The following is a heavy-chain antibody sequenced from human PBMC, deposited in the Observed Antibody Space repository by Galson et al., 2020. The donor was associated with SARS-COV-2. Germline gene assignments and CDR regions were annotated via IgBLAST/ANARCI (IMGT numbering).Heavy chain of an antibody. CDR3: AKLAVTTAVDY. D-gene: IGHD4-4*01. J-gene: IGHJ4*02. CDR1: GFNFSRHG. Sequence: GGSLRLSCAVSGFNFSRHGLHWVRQAPNRGLEWVSFIRYDGAMTDYADSVKGRFTISRDTSKATLFLQMNALRPEDTAIYYCAKLAVTTAVDYWGQGALVTVSS. V-gene: IGHV3-30*02. CDR2: IRYDGAMT.